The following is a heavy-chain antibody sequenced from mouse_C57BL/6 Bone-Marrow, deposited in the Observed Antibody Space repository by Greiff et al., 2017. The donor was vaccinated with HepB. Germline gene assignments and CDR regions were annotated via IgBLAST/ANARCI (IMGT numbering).Heavy chain of an antibody. D-gene: IGHD4-1*01. CDR3: ARVGWDGY. CDR1: GYTFTSYG. V-gene: IGHV1-81*01. Sequence: VKLVESGAELARPGASVKLSCKASGYTFTSYGISWVKQRTGQGLEWIGEIYPRSGNTYYNEKFKGKATLTADKSSSTAYMGLRSLTSEDSAVYFCARVGWDGYWGQGTTLTVSS. J-gene: IGHJ2*01. CDR2: IYPRSGNT.